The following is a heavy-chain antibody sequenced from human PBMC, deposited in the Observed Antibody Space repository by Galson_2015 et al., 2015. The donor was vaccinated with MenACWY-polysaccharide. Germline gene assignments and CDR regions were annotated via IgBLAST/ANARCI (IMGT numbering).Heavy chain of an antibody. CDR3: VRGGAAASLLFGS. J-gene: IGHJ5*01. D-gene: IGHD2-15*01. Sequence: CAISGDSVSSNTAAWNWIRQSPSRGLEWLGRTYSRANWSSDYALSVRGRITINADTSKNQFSLQLNSVTPEDTAVYYCVRGGAAASLLFGSWGQGTLVTVSS. CDR2: TYSRANWSS. V-gene: IGHV6-1*01. CDR1: GDSVSSNTAA.